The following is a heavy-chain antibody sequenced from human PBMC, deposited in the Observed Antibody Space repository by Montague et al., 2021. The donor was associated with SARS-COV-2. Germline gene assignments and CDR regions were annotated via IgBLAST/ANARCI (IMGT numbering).Heavy chain of an antibody. CDR2: VYYNGDT. Sequence: SETLSLTCTVSGGSTASHYWNWIRQSPGKRPEWIGYVYYNGDTKYNPSLQSRVTISIDTSENQLSLRLNSVTAADTAVYFCARGWAFGPWGQGRLVTVSS. CDR1: GGSTASHY. V-gene: IGHV4-59*08. D-gene: IGHD6-19*01. J-gene: IGHJ3*01. CDR3: ARGWAFGP.